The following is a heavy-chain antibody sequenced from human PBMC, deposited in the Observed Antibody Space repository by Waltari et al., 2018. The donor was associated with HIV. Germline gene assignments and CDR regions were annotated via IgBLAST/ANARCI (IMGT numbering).Heavy chain of an antibody. CDR3: TGDTFGNDDF. D-gene: IGHD1-1*01. CDR2: IKPDVTQT. CDR1: GFTFTGYW. J-gene: IGHJ4*02. V-gene: IGHV3-74*01. Sequence: EVRLVESGGGLGQPGGSLRLSCSGSGFTFTGYWMHWGGQTPGKGLEVASRIKPDVTQTDYADSVKGRFTIARDHAKSTLHLQLNALSVEDTALYFGTGDTFGNDDFWGQGVLVTVSS.